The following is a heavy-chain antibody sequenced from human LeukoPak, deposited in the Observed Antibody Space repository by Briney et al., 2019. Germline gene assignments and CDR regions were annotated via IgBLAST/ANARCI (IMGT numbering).Heavy chain of an antibody. CDR2: INPNSGDT. Sequence: ASVKVSCTASGYTFSGYFIHWVRQAPGQGLEWMAWINPNSGDTNYAQKFRGRVTVTRDTSISTAYLELDRLRSDDTAKYYCARARTIPGYFDYWGQGTLVTVSS. D-gene: IGHD1-1*01. V-gene: IGHV1-2*02. CDR3: ARARTIPGYFDY. J-gene: IGHJ4*02. CDR1: GYTFSGYF.